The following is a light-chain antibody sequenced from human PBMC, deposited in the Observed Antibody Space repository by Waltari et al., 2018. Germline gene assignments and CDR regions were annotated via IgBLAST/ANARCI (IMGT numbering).Light chain of an antibody. V-gene: IGKV1-5*03. CDR3: QQYNSYSLLS. J-gene: IGKJ4*01. CDR1: QSISKW. CDR2: KAS. Sequence: DIQMTQSPSTLSASVGDRVIFSCRASQSISKWLAWYQQKPGKAPKLLIYKASTLESGVPSRFSVSVSGTEFTLTISSLQPEDFATYYCQQYNSYSLLSFGGGTKVEIK.